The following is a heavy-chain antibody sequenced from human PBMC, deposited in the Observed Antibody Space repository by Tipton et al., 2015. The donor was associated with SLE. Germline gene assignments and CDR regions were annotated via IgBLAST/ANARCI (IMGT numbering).Heavy chain of an antibody. J-gene: IGHJ4*02. CDR1: GGSISSSSYY. D-gene: IGHD3-16*01. CDR3: RLITITSLFDY. V-gene: IGHV4-39*07. CDR2: IYYSGST. Sequence: TLSLTCTVSGGSISSSSYYWGWIRQPPGKGLEWIGSIYYSGSTYYNPSLKSRVTISVDTSKNQFSLKLSSVTAADTAVYCCRLITITSLFDYWGQGTLVTVSS.